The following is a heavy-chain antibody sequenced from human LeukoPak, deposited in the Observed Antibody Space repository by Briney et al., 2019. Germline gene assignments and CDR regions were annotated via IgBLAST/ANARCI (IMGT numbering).Heavy chain of an antibody. Sequence: GRSLRLSCAASGFTFDDYAMHWVRQAPGKGLEWVSGISWNSGSIGYADSVKGRFTISRDNAKNSLYLQMNSLRAEGTALYYCAKGPIFSSWSNFYYYGMDVWGQGTTVTVSS. CDR1: GFTFDDYA. CDR3: AKGPIFSSWSNFYYYGMDV. V-gene: IGHV3-9*01. CDR2: ISWNSGSI. J-gene: IGHJ6*02. D-gene: IGHD6-13*01.